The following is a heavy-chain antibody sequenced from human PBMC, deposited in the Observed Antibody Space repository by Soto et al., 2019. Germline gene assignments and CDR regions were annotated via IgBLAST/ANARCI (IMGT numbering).Heavy chain of an antibody. D-gene: IGHD4-4*01. J-gene: IGHJ4*02. Sequence: SVKVSCKASGGTFSSYTISWVRRAPGQGLEWMGRIIPILGIANYAQKFQGRVTITADKSTSTAYMELSSLRSEDTAVYYCARYDSNYVEAFDYWGQGTLVTVSS. CDR1: GGTFSSYT. CDR3: ARYDSNYVEAFDY. CDR2: IIPILGIA. V-gene: IGHV1-69*02.